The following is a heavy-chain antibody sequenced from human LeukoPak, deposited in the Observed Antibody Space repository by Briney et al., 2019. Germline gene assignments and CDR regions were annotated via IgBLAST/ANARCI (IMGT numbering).Heavy chain of an antibody. Sequence: PGGSLRLSCAASGFTFSSYSMNWVRQAPGKGLEWVSSISSSSSYIYYADSVKGRFTISRDNAKNSLYLQMNSLRAEDTAVYYCARAETIQTYFDYLGQGTLVSVSS. V-gene: IGHV3-21*01. CDR2: ISSSSSYI. J-gene: IGHJ4*02. D-gene: IGHD1-1*01. CDR3: ARAETIQTYFDY. CDR1: GFTFSSYS.